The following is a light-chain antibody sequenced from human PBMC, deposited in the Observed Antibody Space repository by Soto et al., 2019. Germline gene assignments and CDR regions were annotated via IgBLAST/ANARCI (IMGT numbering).Light chain of an antibody. CDR3: QQYSNWRT. V-gene: IGKV3-15*01. CDR2: GAS. J-gene: IGKJ1*01. CDR1: QSVSDK. Sequence: EIVMTQSPVTLSVSPGERATLSCRASQSVSDKLAWYQQKPDQAPRLLIYGASTRATGVPARFSGSGSGTEFTLTISSLQSEDFAVYYCQQYSNWRTFGQGTNVEIK.